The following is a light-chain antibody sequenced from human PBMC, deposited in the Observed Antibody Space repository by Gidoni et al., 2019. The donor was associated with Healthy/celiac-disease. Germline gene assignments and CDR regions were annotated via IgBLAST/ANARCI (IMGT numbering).Light chain of an antibody. J-gene: IGKJ1*01. CDR2: AAS. CDR3: QQGYSTVT. V-gene: IGKV1-39*01. Sequence: DIQMTQSPSSLSASVGDRVTITCRASQSISSYLNWYQQKPGKAPKLLIDAASSLQSGVPSRFSGSGSGTDFTLTISSLQPEDFATYYCQQGYSTVTFGQGTKVEIK. CDR1: QSISSY.